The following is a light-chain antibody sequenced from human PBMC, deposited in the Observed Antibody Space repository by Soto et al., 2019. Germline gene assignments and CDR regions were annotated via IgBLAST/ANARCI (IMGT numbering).Light chain of an antibody. CDR3: AAWDDSLSGPV. CDR2: RNN. Sequence: QSVLTQPPSASGTPEQRVTISCSGRSSNIGSNYVYWYQQLPGTAPKLLIYRNNQRPSRVPDRFSGSKSGTSASLAISGLRSEDEADYYCAAWDDSLSGPVFGGGTKLTVL. V-gene: IGLV1-47*01. CDR1: SSNIGSNY. J-gene: IGLJ3*02.